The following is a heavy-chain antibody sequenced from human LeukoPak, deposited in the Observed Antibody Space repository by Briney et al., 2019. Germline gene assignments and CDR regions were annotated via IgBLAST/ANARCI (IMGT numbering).Heavy chain of an antibody. J-gene: IGHJ6*03. V-gene: IGHV3-21*01. CDR3: ARAAQSSSTKDYYHMDV. D-gene: IGHD6-6*01. CDR1: GFTFSSYS. CDR2: ISRSSSYI. Sequence: GGSLKLSCAASGFTFSSYSMNWVRQAPGKGLEWVSSISRSSSYIYYADSLKGRFTISRDNAKISLYLQMNSLRAEDTAVYYCARAAQSSSTKDYYHMDVWGKGTTVTVSS.